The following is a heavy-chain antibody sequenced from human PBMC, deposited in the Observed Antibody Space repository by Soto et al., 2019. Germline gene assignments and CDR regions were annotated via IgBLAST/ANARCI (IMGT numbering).Heavy chain of an antibody. V-gene: IGHV3-21*01. D-gene: IGHD6-19*01. J-gene: IGHJ4*02. CDR1: GFTFSSYS. Sequence: GGSLRLSCAASGFTFSSYSMNWVRQAPGKGLEWVSSISSSSSYIYYADSVKGRFTISRDNAKNSLYLQMNSLRAEDTAVYYCARESTVGGQWLPHLLDYWGQGTLVTVSS. CDR2: ISSSSSYI. CDR3: ARESTVGGQWLPHLLDY.